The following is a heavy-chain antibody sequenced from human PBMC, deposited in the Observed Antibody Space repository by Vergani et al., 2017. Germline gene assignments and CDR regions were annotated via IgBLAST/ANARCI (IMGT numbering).Heavy chain of an antibody. CDR1: GFSFRNAW. Sequence: VQLVESGGGIVKPGGSLRLSCVASGFSFRNAWMNWVRRTPGKGLEWVGRIISTFDRGTTDYAAAVKGRFTISRDDSKNTLFLQMNGLKTEDIGVYYCTTDPRYCGDGSCYWLRDHHYYGMDVWGQGTTVTVSS. J-gene: IGHJ6*02. CDR3: TTDPRYCGDGSCYWLRDHHYYGMDV. D-gene: IGHD2-21*01. V-gene: IGHV3-15*07. CDR2: IISTFDRGTT.